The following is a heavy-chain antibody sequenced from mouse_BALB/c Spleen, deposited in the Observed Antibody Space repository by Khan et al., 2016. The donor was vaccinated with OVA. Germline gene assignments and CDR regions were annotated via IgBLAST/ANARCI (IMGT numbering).Heavy chain of an antibody. Sequence: QVQLQQSGAELARPGASVKMSCKASGYTFTTYTIHWVKQRPGQGLEWIGYIIPSNDYTNYNQKFKDRATLTADKSSSTAYMQLSSLTSEDSAVYYCVREGAYCRSDGWFACWGQGTLVTVSA. CDR1: GYTFTTYT. CDR3: VREGAYCRSDGWFAC. V-gene: IGHV1-4*01. CDR2: IIPSNDYT. D-gene: IGHD2-14*01. J-gene: IGHJ3*01.